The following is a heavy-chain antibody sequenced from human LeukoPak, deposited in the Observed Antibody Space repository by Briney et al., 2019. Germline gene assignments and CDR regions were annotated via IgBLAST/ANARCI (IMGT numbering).Heavy chain of an antibody. V-gene: IGHV3-30*18. D-gene: IGHD1-7*01. CDR3: AKGYNWNYLGAFDM. CDR1: GITFISYG. J-gene: IGHJ3*02. Sequence: GGSLRLSCATSGITFISYGMHWVRQAPGKGLEWVAVISYDGSHKYYADSVKGRFTISRDNSKNTLFLEMISLRAEDTAIYYCAKGYNWNYLGAFDMWGQGTMLTVSS. CDR2: ISYDGSHK.